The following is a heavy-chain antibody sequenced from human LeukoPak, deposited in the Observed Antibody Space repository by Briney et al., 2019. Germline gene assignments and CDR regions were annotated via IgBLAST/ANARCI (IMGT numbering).Heavy chain of an antibody. CDR3: ATSDGSGSYYNGLPFDY. J-gene: IGHJ4*02. D-gene: IGHD3-10*01. Sequence: GGSLRLSCAPSGFTFSSYGMHWVRQAPGKGLEWVAVISYDGSNKYYADSVKGRFTISRDNSKNTLYLQMNSLRAEDTAVYYCATSDGSGSYYNGLPFDYWGQGTLVTVSS. V-gene: IGHV3-30*03. CDR2: ISYDGSNK. CDR1: GFTFSSYG.